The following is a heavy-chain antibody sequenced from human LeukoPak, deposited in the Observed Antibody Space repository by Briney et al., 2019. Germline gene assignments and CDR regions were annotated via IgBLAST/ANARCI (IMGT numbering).Heavy chain of an antibody. CDR1: GGSISSRGYY. CDR3: ARGVPYSSGHGDFDY. J-gene: IGHJ4*02. Sequence: SESLSLTCTVSGGSISSRGYYWGWVRQPPGKGLEWIGSVYYSGGTYSNPSLKSRVTKSVDTSTNQFSLKLSSVTAVDTAVYYCARGVPYSSGHGDFDYWGQGTLVTVSS. V-gene: IGHV4-39*01. CDR2: VYYSGGT. D-gene: IGHD6-19*01.